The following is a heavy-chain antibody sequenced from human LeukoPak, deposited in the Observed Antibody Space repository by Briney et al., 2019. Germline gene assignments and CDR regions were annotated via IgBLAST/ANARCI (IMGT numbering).Heavy chain of an antibody. CDR3: ARGMNRLPKAFDI. D-gene: IGHD4-11*01. V-gene: IGHV4-30-2*01. CDR1: GGSISSGGYS. Sequence: PSQTLSLTCAVSGGSISSGGYSWSWIRQPPGKGLEWIGYIYHSGSTNYNPSLKSRVTISVDTSKNQFSLKLSSVTAADTAVYYCARGMNRLPKAFDIWGQGTMVTVSS. CDR2: IYHSGST. J-gene: IGHJ3*02.